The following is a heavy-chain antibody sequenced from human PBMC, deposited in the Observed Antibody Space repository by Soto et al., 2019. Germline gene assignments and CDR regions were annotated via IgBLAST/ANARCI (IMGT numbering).Heavy chain of an antibody. CDR2: ISAYNGNT. CDR3: ARTFSRSWRTRADKYYFDY. Sequence: QVQLVQSGAEVKKPGASVKVSCKASGYTFTSYGISWVRQAPGQGLEWMGWISAYNGNTNYAQKLQGRVTMTTDTSTSTAYMELRSLRSDGTAVYYCARTFSRSWRTRADKYYFDYWGQGTLVTVSS. CDR1: GYTFTSYG. V-gene: IGHV1-18*01. J-gene: IGHJ4*02. D-gene: IGHD6-13*01.